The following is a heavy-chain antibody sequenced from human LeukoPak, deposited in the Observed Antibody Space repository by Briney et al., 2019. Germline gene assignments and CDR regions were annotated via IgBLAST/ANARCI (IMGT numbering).Heavy chain of an antibody. Sequence: GGSLRLSCAASGFTFSSYGMHGVRQAPGKGLEWVAVIWYDGSNKYYADSVKGRFTISRDNSKNTLYLQVNSLRAEDTAVYYCAKDQGRHWGQGTLVTVSS. CDR3: AKDQGRH. CDR1: GFTFSSYG. J-gene: IGHJ4*02. V-gene: IGHV3-33*06. CDR2: IWYDGSNK.